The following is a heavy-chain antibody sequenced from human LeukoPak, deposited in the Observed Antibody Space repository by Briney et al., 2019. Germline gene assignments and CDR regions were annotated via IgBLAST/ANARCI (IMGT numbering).Heavy chain of an antibody. Sequence: GGSLRLSCAASGLSFNNNYMNWVRQAPGKGLEGVSYIDNFGITYYSDSVTGRFTISRDRSRNTLYLQMNSLRADDTAVYYCAGGTYYGTGSRPGYLNYWGLGTLVTVSS. CDR1: GLSFNNNY. J-gene: IGHJ4*02. CDR2: IDNFGIT. D-gene: IGHD3-10*01. CDR3: AGGTYYGTGSRPGYLNY. V-gene: IGHV3-53*01.